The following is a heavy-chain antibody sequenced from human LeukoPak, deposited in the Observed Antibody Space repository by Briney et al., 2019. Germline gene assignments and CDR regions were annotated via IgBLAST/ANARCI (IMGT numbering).Heavy chain of an antibody. Sequence: GGSLRLSCAASGFTVSSNYMSWVRQAPGKGLEWVSIIYSGGSAYYADSVKGRFTISRDNSKNTLYLQMNSLRAEDTAVYYCAKGDYYDFDYWGQGTLVTVSS. CDR1: GFTVSSNY. V-gene: IGHV3-53*01. CDR3: AKGDYYDFDY. J-gene: IGHJ4*02. CDR2: IYSGGSA. D-gene: IGHD3-10*01.